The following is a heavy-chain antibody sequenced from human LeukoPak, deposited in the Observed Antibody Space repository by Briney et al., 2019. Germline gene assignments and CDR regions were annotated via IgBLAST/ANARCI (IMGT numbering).Heavy chain of an antibody. Sequence: ASVKVSCKASGYTFTGYYMHWVRQAPGQGLEWMGWINPNSGGTNYAQKFQGRVTMTRDTSISTAYMELSRLRSDDTAVYYCARDPDYYDSSGLFDYWGQGTLVTVSS. J-gene: IGHJ4*02. V-gene: IGHV1-2*02. CDR2: INPNSGGT. CDR3: ARDPDYYDSSGLFDY. CDR1: GYTFTGYY. D-gene: IGHD3-22*01.